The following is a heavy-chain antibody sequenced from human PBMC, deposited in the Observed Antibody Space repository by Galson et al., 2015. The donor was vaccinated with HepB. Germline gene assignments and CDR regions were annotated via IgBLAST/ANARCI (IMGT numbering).Heavy chain of an antibody. D-gene: IGHD2-2*01. J-gene: IGHJ4*02. CDR1: GFTFGDYA. CDR2: IRSKAYGGTT. CDR3: TRIKDIVVVPAALPFFDY. V-gene: IGHV3-49*03. Sequence: SLRLSCAASGFTFGDYAMSWFRQAPGKGLEWVGFIRSKAYGGTTEYATSVKGRFTISRDDSKSIAYLQMNSLKTEDTAVYYCTRIKDIVVVPAALPFFDYWGQGTLVTVSS.